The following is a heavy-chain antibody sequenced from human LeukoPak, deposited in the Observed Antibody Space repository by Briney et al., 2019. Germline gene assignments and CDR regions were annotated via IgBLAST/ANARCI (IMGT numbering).Heavy chain of an antibody. CDR3: ARTSYETGDHYFDY. V-gene: IGHV4-31*02. J-gene: IGHJ4*02. Sequence: LRLSCAASGFTFSSYAMNWVRQHPGKGLEWIGYIYNSGNTYYNPSLKSRVTMSIDTSKNQFSLNLRSVTAADTTVYYCARTSYETGDHYFDYWGQGILVTVSS. CDR1: GFTFSSYA. D-gene: IGHD4-17*01. CDR2: IYNSGNT.